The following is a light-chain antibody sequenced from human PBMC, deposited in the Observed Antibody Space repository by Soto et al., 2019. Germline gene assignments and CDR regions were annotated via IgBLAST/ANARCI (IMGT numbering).Light chain of an antibody. Sequence: QSVLTQPASVSGSPGQSITISCTGTSSDVGGYNYVSWYQQHPGKAPKLMIYEVSNRPSGVSNRFSGSKSGSTASLTISGLQAEDEADYFCSSYTTNNAHVFGGGTKLTVL. V-gene: IGLV2-14*01. CDR2: EVS. CDR1: SSDVGGYNY. J-gene: IGLJ2*01. CDR3: SSYTTNNAHV.